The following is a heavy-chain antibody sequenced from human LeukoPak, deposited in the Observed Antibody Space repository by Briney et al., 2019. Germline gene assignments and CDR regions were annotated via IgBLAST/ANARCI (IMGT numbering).Heavy chain of an antibody. V-gene: IGHV3-30*02. J-gene: IGHJ4*02. CDR1: GFTFRNYG. CDR3: ARDGTYSHFDY. CDR2: IRYDGSKV. D-gene: IGHD2-15*01. Sequence: GGYLRISCAASGFTFRNYGMHWVSQAKGEGLQWVAFIRYDGSKVYSADSVKGRFTISRDNSKNTLDLQMNSLRAEDTAVYYCARDGTYSHFDYWGQGTLVTVSS.